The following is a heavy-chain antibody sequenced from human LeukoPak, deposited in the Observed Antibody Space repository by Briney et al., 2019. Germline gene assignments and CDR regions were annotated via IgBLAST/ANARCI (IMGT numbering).Heavy chain of an antibody. CDR1: GGSISSYY. J-gene: IGHJ4*02. CDR3: ASGIFCHTFGGNVDNH. CDR2: IYTSGST. Sequence: SETLSLTCTVSGGSISSYYWSWIRQPPGKGLEWIGRIYTSGSTNYNPSLKSRVTISVDTSKNQFSLKLSSVTAADTAVYYCASGIFCHTFGGNVDNHWGQGTLVTVSS. V-gene: IGHV4-4*07. D-gene: IGHD3-16*01.